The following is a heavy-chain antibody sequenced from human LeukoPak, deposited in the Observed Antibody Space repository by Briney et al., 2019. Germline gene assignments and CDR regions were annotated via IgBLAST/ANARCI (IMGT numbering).Heavy chain of an antibody. D-gene: IGHD2-21*01. Sequence: SETLSLTCGVRGVSFSGNYWSWIRQSPGKGLEWIGATYQSKYTTYNPSLKSRVAIWADTTVNQLSLRVTSVTATDTAIYYCARSRCSPGDDSCYNYWGWGTLVTVSS. CDR2: TYQSKYT. CDR1: GVSFSGNY. CDR3: ARSRCSPGDDSCYNY. V-gene: IGHV4-34*01. J-gene: IGHJ4*02.